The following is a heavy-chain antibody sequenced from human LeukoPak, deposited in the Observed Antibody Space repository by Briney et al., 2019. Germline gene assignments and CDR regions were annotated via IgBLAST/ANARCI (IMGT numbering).Heavy chain of an antibody. CDR2: IKPNSGGT. Sequence: GASVKVSSKASGYTFTGYYMHWVRQAPGQGLEWVGWIKPNSGGTNYAQTFQGRVTMTRDTSISTPYMELSRLRSDDTAVYYCARYKRANWDLTYWGQGTLVSVSS. CDR3: ARYKRANWDLTY. CDR1: GYTFTGYY. J-gene: IGHJ4*02. D-gene: IGHD7-27*01. V-gene: IGHV1-2*02.